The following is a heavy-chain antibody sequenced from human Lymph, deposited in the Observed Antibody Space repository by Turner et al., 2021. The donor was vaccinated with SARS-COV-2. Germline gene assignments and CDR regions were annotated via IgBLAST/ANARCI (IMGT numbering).Heavy chain of an antibody. D-gene: IGHD3-22*01. J-gene: IGHJ4*02. CDR1: GFTFSSYA. V-gene: IGHV3-23*01. Sequence: EVQLLESGGGLVQPGGSLRLPCAASGFTFSSYAMSWVRQAPGKGLEWVSAISGSGGDTYYADSVKGRFTISRDNSKNTLYLQMNSLRAEETAVYYCAKGVRGAMIVVVIPYFDYWGQGTLVTVSS. CDR3: AKGVRGAMIVVVIPYFDY. CDR2: ISGSGGDT.